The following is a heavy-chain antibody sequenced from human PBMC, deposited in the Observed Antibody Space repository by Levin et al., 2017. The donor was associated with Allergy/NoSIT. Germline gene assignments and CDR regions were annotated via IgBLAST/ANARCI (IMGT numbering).Heavy chain of an antibody. CDR1: GGSISSIYW. Sequence: KASETLSLTCVVSGGSISSIYWWSWVRQPPGKALEWIGEIFHTGSTNFNPSLKRRVNLSVDKSKNQFSLKLTSLTAADTALYYCARVGHDLNGLPFDYWGQGTLVTVSS. D-gene: IGHD2-8*01. V-gene: IGHV4-4*02. CDR3: ARVGHDLNGLPFDY. CDR2: IFHTGST. J-gene: IGHJ4*02.